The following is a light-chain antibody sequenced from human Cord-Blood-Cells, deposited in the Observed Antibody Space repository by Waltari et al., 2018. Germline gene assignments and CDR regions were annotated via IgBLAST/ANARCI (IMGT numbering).Light chain of an antibody. CDR1: RSNHGHHD. V-gene: IGLV1-36*01. Sequence: QSVPTQPPSLYEAPRPRGTISWSATRSNHGHHDATWDQQPPGKAPQLLIDYDDLLPSGVSDRFSGSKSGTSASLAISALQSEDEADYYCAAGDDSLNGPVFGGGPKLTVL. J-gene: IGLJ2*01. CDR2: YDD. CDR3: AAGDDSLNGPV.